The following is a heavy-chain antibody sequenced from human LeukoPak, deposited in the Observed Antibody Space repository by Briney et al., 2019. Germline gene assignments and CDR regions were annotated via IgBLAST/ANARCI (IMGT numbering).Heavy chain of an antibody. V-gene: IGHV4-59*01. D-gene: IGHD2/OR15-2a*01. CDR3: AKANRDTTSFDY. Sequence: PSETLSLTCTVSGGSITRYYWSWIRQPPGKGLDGIGYIFHSGSTNYNRSLKSRVTISVDSSKNQFSLKLSSVTAADTAVYFCAKANRDTTSFDYWGQGTLVTVSS. J-gene: IGHJ4*02. CDR1: GGSITRYY. CDR2: IFHSGST.